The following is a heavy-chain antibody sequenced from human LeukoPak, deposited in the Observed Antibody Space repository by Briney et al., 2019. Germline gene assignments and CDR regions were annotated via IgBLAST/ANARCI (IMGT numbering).Heavy chain of an antibody. D-gene: IGHD3-22*01. CDR1: GFTFSSYS. Sequence: PGGSLRLSCAASGFTFSSYSMNWVRQAPGKGLEWVSSISSSSSYIYYADSVKGRFTISRDNAKNSLYLQMNSLRAEDTAVYYCARGPAYYDSSGDAFDIWGQGTMVTVSS. V-gene: IGHV3-21*01. CDR2: ISSSSSYI. J-gene: IGHJ3*02. CDR3: ARGPAYYDSSGDAFDI.